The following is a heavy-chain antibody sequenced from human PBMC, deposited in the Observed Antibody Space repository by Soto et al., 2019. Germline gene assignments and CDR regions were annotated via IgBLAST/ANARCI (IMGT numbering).Heavy chain of an antibody. CDR2: IWYDGSNK. Sequence: TGGSLRLSCAASGFTFSSYGMHWVRQAPGKGLEWVAVIWYDGSNKYYADSVKGRFTISRDNSKNTLYLQMNSLRAEDTAVYYCARVRIVGDTTKVPYYYYGMDVWGQGTTVTVSS. CDR1: GFTFSSYG. J-gene: IGHJ6*02. V-gene: IGHV3-33*01. CDR3: ARVRIVGDTTKVPYYYYGMDV. D-gene: IGHD1-26*01.